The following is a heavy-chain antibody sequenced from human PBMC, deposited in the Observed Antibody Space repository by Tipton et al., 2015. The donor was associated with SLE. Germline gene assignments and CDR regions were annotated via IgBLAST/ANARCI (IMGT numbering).Heavy chain of an antibody. CDR1: GYTFISYD. J-gene: IGHJ6*02. V-gene: IGHV1-8*01. CDR2: MNPNNGAT. Sequence: QSGAEVKRPGASVKVSCKTSGYTFISYDINWVRQATGQGLEWMGWMNPNNGATGYAQKFQGRVTRTRSISLSTTYMELSSLRSEDTAVYYCARTREQIGYCSGGSCYSQDVWGQGTTVTVSS. D-gene: IGHD2-15*01. CDR3: ARTREQIGYCSGGSCYSQDV.